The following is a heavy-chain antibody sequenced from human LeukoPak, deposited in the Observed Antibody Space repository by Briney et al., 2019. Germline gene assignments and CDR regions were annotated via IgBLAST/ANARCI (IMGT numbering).Heavy chain of an antibody. CDR2: INHSGST. D-gene: IGHD5-18*01. J-gene: IGHJ4*02. CDR1: GGPFSDYY. Sequence: PSETLSLTCAVYGGPFSDYYWSWIRQPPGKGLEWIGKINHSGSTNYSPSLKSRVTISIDTSKNQFSLKLSSVTAADTAVYYCARGRDSYGYVFDYWGQGTLVTVSS. CDR3: ARGRDSYGYVFDY. V-gene: IGHV4-34*01.